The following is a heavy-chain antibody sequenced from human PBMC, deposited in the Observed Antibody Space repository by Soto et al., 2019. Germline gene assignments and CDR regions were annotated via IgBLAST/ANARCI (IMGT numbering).Heavy chain of an antibody. CDR1: GFTFSSYA. Sequence: EVQLLESGGGLVQPGGSLRLSCAASGFTFSSYAMSWVRQAPGKGLEWVSAISGSGGSTYYADSVKGRFTISRDNSKNTLYLQMNSLRAEDTDVYYCAKDRSGGSVVDYWGQGTLVTVSS. CDR3: AKDRSGGSVVDY. CDR2: ISGSGGST. D-gene: IGHD2-15*01. J-gene: IGHJ4*02. V-gene: IGHV3-23*01.